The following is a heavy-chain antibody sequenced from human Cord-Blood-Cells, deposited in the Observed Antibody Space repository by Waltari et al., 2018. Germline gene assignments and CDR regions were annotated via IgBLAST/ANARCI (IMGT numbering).Heavy chain of an antibody. CDR2: ISYDGSNK. J-gene: IGHJ4*02. Sequence: QVQLVESGGGVIQPGRSLRLSCAGSGFTFRSYGMHWVRQAPGKGLEWVAVISYDGSNKYYADSVKGRFTISRDNSKNTLYLQMNSLRAEDTAVYYCASGSYYFDYWGQGTLVTVSS. CDR3: ASGSYYFDY. V-gene: IGHV3-30*03. CDR1: GFTFRSYG. D-gene: IGHD1-26*01.